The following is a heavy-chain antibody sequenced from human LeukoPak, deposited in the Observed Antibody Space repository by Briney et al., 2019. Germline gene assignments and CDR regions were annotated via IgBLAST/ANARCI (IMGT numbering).Heavy chain of an antibody. J-gene: IGHJ4*02. CDR3: AVIRGVIIAGYFVS. CDR2: ISSSGGVR. V-gene: IGHV3-23*01. D-gene: IGHD3-10*01. Sequence: RSGGSLRLSCGASGFNFDNSAMTWVRQAPGKGLEWVSVISSSGGVRYYADSVKDRFTISRDNSKNTLFLQMNSLTAEDTALYYCAVIRGVIIAGYFVSWGQGTLVTVSS. CDR1: GFNFDNSA.